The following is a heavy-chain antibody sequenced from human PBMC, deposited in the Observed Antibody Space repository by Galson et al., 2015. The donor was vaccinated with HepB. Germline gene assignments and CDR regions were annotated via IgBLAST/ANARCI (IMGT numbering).Heavy chain of an antibody. CDR3: ARNGGGWYVDWFDP. CDR1: GFTFSSYW. Sequence: SLRLSCAASGFTFSSYWMSWVRQAPGKGLEWVANIKQDGSEKYYVDSVKGRFTISRDNAKNSLYLQMNSLRAEDTAVYYCARNGGGWYVDWFDPWGQGTLVTVSS. J-gene: IGHJ5*02. V-gene: IGHV3-7*03. CDR2: IKQDGSEK. D-gene: IGHD6-19*01.